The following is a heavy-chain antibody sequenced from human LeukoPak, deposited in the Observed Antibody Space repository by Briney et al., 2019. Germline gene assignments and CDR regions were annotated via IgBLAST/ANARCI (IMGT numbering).Heavy chain of an antibody. Sequence: PSETLSLTCTVSGGSISSSSYYWGWIRQPPGKGLEWIGSIYYSGSTYYNPSLKSRVTISVDTSKNQFSLKLSSVTAADTAVYYCAINYYGSGSLLDYWGQRTLVTVSS. J-gene: IGHJ4*02. CDR1: GGSISSSSYY. D-gene: IGHD3-10*01. CDR3: AINYYGSGSLLDY. V-gene: IGHV4-39*01. CDR2: IYYSGST.